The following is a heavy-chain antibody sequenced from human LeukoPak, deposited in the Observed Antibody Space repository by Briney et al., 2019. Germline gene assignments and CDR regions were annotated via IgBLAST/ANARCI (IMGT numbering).Heavy chain of an antibody. D-gene: IGHD2-2*01. Sequence: GASVKVSCKPSGYTFTAYYMHLVRQATGQGLEWMGWMNPNSGNTGYAQKFQGRVTMTRNTSISTAYMELSSLRSEDTAVYYCARSDQLRYYWGQGTLVTVSS. V-gene: IGHV1-8*02. CDR3: ARSDQLRYY. CDR1: GYTFTAYY. CDR2: MNPNSGNT. J-gene: IGHJ4*02.